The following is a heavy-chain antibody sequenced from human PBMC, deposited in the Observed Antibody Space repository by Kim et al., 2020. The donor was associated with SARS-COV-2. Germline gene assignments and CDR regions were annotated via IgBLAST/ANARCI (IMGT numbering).Heavy chain of an antibody. CDR1: GFTFSSYA. V-gene: IGHV3-30-3*01. J-gene: IGHJ4*02. Sequence: GGSLRLSCAASGFTFSSYAMHWVRQAPGKGLEWVAVISYDGSNKYYADSVKGRFTISRDNSKNTLYLQMNSLRAEDTAVYYCARTDDYGGNPPGYFDYWGQGTLVTVSS. D-gene: IGHD4-17*01. CDR2: ISYDGSNK. CDR3: ARTDDYGGNPPGYFDY.